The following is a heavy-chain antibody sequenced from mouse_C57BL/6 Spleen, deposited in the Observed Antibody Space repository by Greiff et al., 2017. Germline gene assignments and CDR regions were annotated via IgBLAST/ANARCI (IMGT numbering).Heavy chain of an antibody. J-gene: IGHJ4*01. CDR1: GFTFSDYG. Sequence: EVKLMESGGGLVKPGGSLKLSCAASGFTFSDYGMHWVRQAPEKGLEWVAYISSGSSTIYYADTVKGRFTISRDNAKNTLFLQMTSLRSEDTAMYYCARGGNYGYYYAMDYWGQGTSVTVSS. CDR3: ARGGNYGYYYAMDY. CDR2: ISSGSSTI. D-gene: IGHD2-1*01. V-gene: IGHV5-17*01.